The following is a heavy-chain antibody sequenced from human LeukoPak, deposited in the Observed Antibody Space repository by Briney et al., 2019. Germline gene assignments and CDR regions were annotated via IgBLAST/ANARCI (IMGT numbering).Heavy chain of an antibody. J-gene: IGHJ3*02. CDR2: IYSGGST. V-gene: IGHV3-66*01. CDR1: GFTVSSNY. D-gene: IGHD1-1*01. Sequence: GGSLRLSCAASGFTVSSNYMTWVRQAPGKGLEWVSVIYSGGSTYYADCVKGRFTISRDNSKNTLYLQMNSLRAEDTAVYYCAREAVTGLDAFDIWGQGTTVTVSS. CDR3: AREAVTGLDAFDI.